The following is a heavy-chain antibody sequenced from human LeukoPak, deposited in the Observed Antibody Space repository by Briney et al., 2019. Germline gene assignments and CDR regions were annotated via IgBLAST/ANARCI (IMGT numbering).Heavy chain of an antibody. CDR3: ASHGLGSYLYYYYYGMDV. V-gene: IGHV4-59*08. CDR1: GGSISSYY. D-gene: IGHD3-10*01. CDR2: IYYSGST. Sequence: SETLSLTCTVSGGSISSYYWSWIRQPPGKGLEWIGYIYYSGSTNYNPSLKSRVTISVDTSKNQFSLKLSSVTAADTAVYYCASHGLGSYLYYYYYGMDVWGQGTTVTVSS. J-gene: IGHJ6*02.